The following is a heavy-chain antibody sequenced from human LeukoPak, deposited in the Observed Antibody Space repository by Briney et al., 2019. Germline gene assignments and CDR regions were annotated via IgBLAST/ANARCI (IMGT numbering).Heavy chain of an antibody. D-gene: IGHD5-18*01. Sequence: GGSPRLSCAASGFTVSSYAMSWVRQAPGKGLEWVSAISGSGGSTYYADSVKGRFTISRDNSKNTLYLQMNSLRAEDTAVYYCAKSDGYSYGFLDYWGQGTLVTVSS. J-gene: IGHJ4*02. CDR1: GFTVSSYA. CDR2: ISGSGGST. V-gene: IGHV3-23*01. CDR3: AKSDGYSYGFLDY.